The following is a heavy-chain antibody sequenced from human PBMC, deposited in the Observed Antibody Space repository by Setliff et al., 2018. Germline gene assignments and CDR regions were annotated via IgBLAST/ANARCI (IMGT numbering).Heavy chain of an antibody. V-gene: IGHV4-4*07. Sequence: KPSETLSLTCTVSGGSLNTYYWSWIRQPAGKELEWIGRVYTDGTTNYSPSLKSRVTISADTSKNHFSLRMTSVTAADTAVYFCAKEHVVISFVNNVHHHYGMDVWGQGTTVTVSS. D-gene: IGHD2-21*01. CDR3: AKEHVVISFVNNVHHHYGMDV. CDR1: GGSLNTYY. J-gene: IGHJ6*02. CDR2: VYTDGTT.